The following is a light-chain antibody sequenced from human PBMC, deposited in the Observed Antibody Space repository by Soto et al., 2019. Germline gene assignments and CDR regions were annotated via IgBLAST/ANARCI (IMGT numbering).Light chain of an antibody. CDR3: SSYTISSTV. CDR1: SSDVGAYNY. Sequence: QSALTQPAYVSGSAGQSITISCNGTSSDVGAYNYVSWYQQHPGKAPKLMIYEVSNRPSGVSNRFSGSKSGNTASLTISGLQAEDEADYYCSSYTISSTVFGTGTKVTVL. V-gene: IGLV2-14*01. CDR2: EVS. J-gene: IGLJ1*01.